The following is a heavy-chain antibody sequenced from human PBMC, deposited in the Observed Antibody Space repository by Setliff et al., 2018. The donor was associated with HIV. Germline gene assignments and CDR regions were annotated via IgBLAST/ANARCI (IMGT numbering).Heavy chain of an antibody. CDR3: ARQGAVTGHSFDS. V-gene: IGHV4-4*07. J-gene: IGHJ4*02. CDR1: GGSISSYY. Sequence: SETLSLTCTVSGGSISSYYWSWIRQPAGKGLEWIGRIYSSGSTNYNPSLKSRVTISLDTSKKQFSLKLSSVTAADTAVYYCARQGAVTGHSFDSWGQGAQVTVSS. D-gene: IGHD6-19*01. CDR2: IYSSGST.